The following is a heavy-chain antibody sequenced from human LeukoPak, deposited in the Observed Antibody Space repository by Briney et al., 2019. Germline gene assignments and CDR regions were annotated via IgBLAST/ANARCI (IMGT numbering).Heavy chain of an antibody. V-gene: IGHV5-51*01. D-gene: IGHD6-19*01. J-gene: IGHJ3*02. CDR1: GYRFTNYW. Sequence: GGSLKISCKGSGYRFTNYWIGWVRQMPGKGLEWMGMLYPGDSGARFSPSFQGRVTMSVDRSINTAYLQWSSLRASDTAMYYCATSREVAASHAFDIWGQGTVVTVSS. CDR3: ATSREVAASHAFDI. CDR2: LYPGDSGA.